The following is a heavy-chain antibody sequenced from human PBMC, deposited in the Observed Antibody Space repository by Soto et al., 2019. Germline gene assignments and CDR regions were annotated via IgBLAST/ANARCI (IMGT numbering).Heavy chain of an antibody. D-gene: IGHD2-8*01. CDR3: AKDADIVLPKGGFDP. CDR1: GFTLRSYA. J-gene: IGHJ5*02. CDR2: ISGHGGST. Sequence: GSLRLSCASSGFTLRSYAINLVRQAPVKGLEWVSGISGHGGSTYYADALKGRFPISSDNPKNALYLQMNSLSDEDTAIYYCAKDADIVLPKGGFDPWGQGTLVTVSS. V-gene: IGHV3-23*01.